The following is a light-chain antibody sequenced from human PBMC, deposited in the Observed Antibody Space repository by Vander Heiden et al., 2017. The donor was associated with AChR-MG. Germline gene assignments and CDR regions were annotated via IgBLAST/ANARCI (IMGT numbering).Light chain of an antibody. CDR3: ISYTSGSTWV. V-gene: IGLV2-14*03. Sequence: QSAPIHPASVFGSLGQSITISCTGTSSDVGRYNHVSWFQQHPGKAPKLMISDFGNRPSGVSNRFSVSKSGNTASLTISGLQAEDEADYYCISYTSGSTWVFGGGTKVTVL. CDR1: SSDVGRYNH. CDR2: DFG. J-gene: IGLJ3*02.